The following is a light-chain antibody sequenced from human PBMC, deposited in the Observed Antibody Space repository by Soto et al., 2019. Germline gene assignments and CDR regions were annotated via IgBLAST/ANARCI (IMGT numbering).Light chain of an antibody. V-gene: IGKV3-20*01. Sequence: IVLTQSPGTPSLSPVERATLSCRASQSVSSSYLAWYQQKPGQAPRLLLYGASRRATGIPDRFSGSGSGTDFTLTISRLEPEDFAVYYCQQYGSSPGTFGQGTKVDTK. CDR3: QQYGSSPGT. CDR1: QSVSSSY. CDR2: GAS. J-gene: IGKJ1*01.